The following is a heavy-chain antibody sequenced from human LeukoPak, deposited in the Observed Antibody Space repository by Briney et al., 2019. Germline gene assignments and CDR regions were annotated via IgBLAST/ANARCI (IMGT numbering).Heavy chain of an antibody. J-gene: IGHJ4*02. CDR3: AGSWFPYYFDY. Sequence: QPGGSLRLSCAASGFTFHSYWMHWVRQAPGKGLVWVSRIDNDGGSTTYADSVKGRFTISRDNAKNTLYLQMNSVRAEDTAVYYCAGSWFPYYFDYWGQGPLVTVSS. V-gene: IGHV3-74*01. D-gene: IGHD3-9*01. CDR1: GFTFHSYW. CDR2: IDNDGGST.